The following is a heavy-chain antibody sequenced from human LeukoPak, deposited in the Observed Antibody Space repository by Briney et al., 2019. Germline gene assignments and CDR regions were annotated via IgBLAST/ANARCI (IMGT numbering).Heavy chain of an antibody. CDR1: GGSISSYY. J-gene: IGHJ4*02. Sequence: SETLSLTCTVSGGSISSYYWSWIRQPPGTGLEWIGYIYYSGSTNYNPSLKSRVTISVDTSKNQFSLKLSSVTAADTAVYYCARQSPYSSGFSDYWGQGTLVTVSS. CDR3: ARQSPYSSGFSDY. CDR2: IYYSGST. D-gene: IGHD6-25*01. V-gene: IGHV4-59*08.